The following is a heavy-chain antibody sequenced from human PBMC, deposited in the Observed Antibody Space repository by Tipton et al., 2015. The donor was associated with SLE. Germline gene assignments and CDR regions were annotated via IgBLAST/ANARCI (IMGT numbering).Heavy chain of an antibody. CDR2: IYPSGSS. D-gene: IGHD1-26*01. CDR1: GGSISSGSYA. CDR3: ATSLIVQGIFFDF. V-gene: IGHV4-30-2*06. J-gene: IGHJ4*02. Sequence: LRLSCAVSGGSISSGSYAWNWIRQSPGKGLEWIGYIYPSGSSHYSPSFKSRLTISVDSSRNEISLMLSPVTAADTAVYYCATSLIVQGIFFDFWGQGTLVTVSS.